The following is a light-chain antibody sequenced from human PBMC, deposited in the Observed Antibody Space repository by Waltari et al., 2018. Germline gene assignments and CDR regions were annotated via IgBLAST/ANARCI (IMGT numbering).Light chain of an antibody. Sequence: SYVLTQPPSVSVAPGKTARITCGGNNIGDRRVHWYQQKPGLAPVLVVYDDSDRPSRIPDGFSGSSSGNTATLTVGRVEAGDEADYYCQVWHTTSDHVVFGGGTKLTVL. V-gene: IGLV3-21*03. CDR2: DDS. CDR3: QVWHTTSDHVV. CDR1: NIGDRR. J-gene: IGLJ2*01.